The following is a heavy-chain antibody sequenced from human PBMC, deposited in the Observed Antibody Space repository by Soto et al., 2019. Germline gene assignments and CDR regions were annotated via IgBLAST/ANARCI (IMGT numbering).Heavy chain of an antibody. V-gene: IGHV1-8*01. D-gene: IGHD2-15*01. CDR3: ARGRSGGPRYYYYYGMDV. Sequence: GASVKVSCKASGYTFTSYDINWVRQATGQGLEWMGWMNPNSGNTGYAQKFQGRVTMTRNTSISTAYMELSSLRSEDTAVYYCARGRSGGPRYYYYYGMDVWGQGATVTVSS. CDR2: MNPNSGNT. CDR1: GYTFTSYD. J-gene: IGHJ6*02.